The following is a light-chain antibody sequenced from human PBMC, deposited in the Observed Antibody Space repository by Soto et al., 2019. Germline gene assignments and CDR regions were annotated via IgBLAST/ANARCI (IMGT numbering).Light chain of an antibody. CDR3: QQLNSYPLFT. V-gene: IGKV1-9*01. CDR2: AAS. CDR1: QGISSY. Sequence: DIQLTQSPSFLSASVGDRVTITCRASQGISSYLAWYQQKPGKAPKLLIYAASTLQSGVPSRFSGSGSVTELTLTISSLQPEDCATYYCQQLNSYPLFTFGPGTKVDIK. J-gene: IGKJ3*01.